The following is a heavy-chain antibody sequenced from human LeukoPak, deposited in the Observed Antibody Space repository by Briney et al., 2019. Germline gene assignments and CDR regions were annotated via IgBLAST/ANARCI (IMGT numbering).Heavy chain of an antibody. D-gene: IGHD2-21*02. J-gene: IGHJ4*02. CDR1: GFIFSSYN. CDR2: ISTTGNYT. V-gene: IGHV3-21*06. Sequence: GGSLRLSCAASGFIFSSYNMNWVRQAPGKGLEWVSTISTTGNYTYYADSIEDRFTISRDNPKNSLYLQLHRLGAEDTAVYYCARETPAYCGGGDCYSDYWGQGTLVTVSS. CDR3: ARETPAYCGGGDCYSDY.